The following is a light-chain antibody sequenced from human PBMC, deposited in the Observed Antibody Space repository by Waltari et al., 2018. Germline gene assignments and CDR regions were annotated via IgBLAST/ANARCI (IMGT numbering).Light chain of an antibody. CDR2: QDD. J-gene: IGLJ2*01. V-gene: IGLV3-1*01. CDR1: KLGDKY. Sequence: SYELIQPPSVSVSPGTTASITCSGDKLGDKYVCWYQQKPGQSPVLVIYQDDKRPSGIPERFSGSNSGNTATLTISGTQAMDEADYYCQAWESSTLVFGGGTKLTV. CDR3: QAWESSTLV.